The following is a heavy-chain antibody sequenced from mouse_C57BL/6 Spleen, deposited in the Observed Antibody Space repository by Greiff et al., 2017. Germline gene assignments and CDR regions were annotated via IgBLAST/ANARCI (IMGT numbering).Heavy chain of an antibody. CDR2: INPGSGGT. CDR3: ARSDYGNLDY. D-gene: IGHD2-1*01. CDR1: GYAFTNYL. V-gene: IGHV1-54*01. J-gene: IGHJ4*01. Sequence: VQLQQSGAELVRPGTSVKVSCKASGYAFTNYLIEWVKQRPGQGLEWIGVINPGSGGTNYNEKFKGKATLTADKSSSTAYMQLSSLTSEDSAVYFCARSDYGNLDYWGQGTSVTVSS.